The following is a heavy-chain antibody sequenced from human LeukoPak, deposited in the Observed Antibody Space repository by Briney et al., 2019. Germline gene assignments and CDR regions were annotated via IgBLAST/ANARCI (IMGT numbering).Heavy chain of an antibody. CDR3: ARAPSSSNLLVFDF. J-gene: IGHJ4*02. D-gene: IGHD6-13*01. CDR1: GFTFSSYE. Sequence: GGSLRLSCAASGFTFSSYEMNWVRQAPGKGLEWVSYISSGGSTIYYSDSVKGRFTISRDNAKNSLYLQMNSLRAEDTALYYCARAPSSSNLLVFDFWGQGTLVTVSS. CDR2: ISSGGSTI. V-gene: IGHV3-48*03.